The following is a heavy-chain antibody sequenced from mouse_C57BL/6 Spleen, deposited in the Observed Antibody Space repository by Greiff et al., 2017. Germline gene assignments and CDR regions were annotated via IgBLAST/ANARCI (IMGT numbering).Heavy chain of an antibody. CDR3: ARSSNYVGNYFDY. V-gene: IGHV1-52*01. J-gene: IGHJ2*01. CDR1: GYTFTSYW. CDR2: IDPSDSET. D-gene: IGHD2-5*01. Sequence: FQLQQPGAELVRPGSSVKLSCKASGYTFTSYWMHWVKQRPIQGLEWIGNIDPSDSETHYNQKFKDKATLTVDKSSSTAYMQLSSLTSEDSAVYYCARSSNYVGNYFDYWGQGTTLTVSS.